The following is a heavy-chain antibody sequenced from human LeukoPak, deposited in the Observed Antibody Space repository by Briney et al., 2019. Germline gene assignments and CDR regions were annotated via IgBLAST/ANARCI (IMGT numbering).Heavy chain of an antibody. CDR2: ISGSGGRT. Sequence: GGSLRLSCAASGITLSNYAMSWVRQAPGKGLEWVSSISGSGGRTHYADSVKGRFTVSRDNAKNSLYLQMNSLRAEDTAVYYCASWGHSSGWYEFDYWGQGTLVTVSS. CDR1: GITLSNYA. CDR3: ASWGHSSGWYEFDY. V-gene: IGHV3-23*01. J-gene: IGHJ4*02. D-gene: IGHD6-19*01.